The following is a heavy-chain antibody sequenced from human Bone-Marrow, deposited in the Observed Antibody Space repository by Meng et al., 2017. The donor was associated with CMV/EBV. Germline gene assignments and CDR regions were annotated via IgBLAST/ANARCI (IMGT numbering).Heavy chain of an antibody. CDR2: IRSKAYGGTT. D-gene: IGHD3-3*01. CDR3: TRDSPEYYDFWSGYYPNFIYYYYGMDV. J-gene: IGHJ6*02. CDR1: GFTFSNAW. Sequence: GGSLRLSCAASGFTFSNAWMSWVRQAPGKGLEWVGFIRSKAYGGTTEYAASVKGRFTISRDDSKSIAYLQMNSLKTEDTAVYYCTRDSPEYYDFWSGYYPNFIYYYYGMDVWGQGTTVTVSS. V-gene: IGHV3-49*04.